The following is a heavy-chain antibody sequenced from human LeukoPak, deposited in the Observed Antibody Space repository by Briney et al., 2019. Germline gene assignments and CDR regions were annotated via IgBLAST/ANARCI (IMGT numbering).Heavy chain of an antibody. J-gene: IGHJ5*02. D-gene: IGHD3-3*01. V-gene: IGHV1-69*13. Sequence: GASVKVSCKASGGTFSSYAISWVRQAPGQGLEWMGGIPIFGTANYAQKFQGRVTITADESTSTAYMELSSLRSEDTAVYYCALNRYYDFWSGYYISWFDPWGQGTLVTVSS. CDR3: ALNRYYDFWSGYYISWFDP. CDR2: IPIFGTA. CDR1: GGTFSSYA.